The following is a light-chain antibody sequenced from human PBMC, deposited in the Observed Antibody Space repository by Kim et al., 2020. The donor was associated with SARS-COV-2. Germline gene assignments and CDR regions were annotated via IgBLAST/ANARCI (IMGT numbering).Light chain of an antibody. V-gene: IGKV1-16*02. Sequence: ASGGDRVTITCRASQDISKFLTWFQQKPGKAPKALIYGASSLEGGVPSKFSGSGSGTDFTLTITSLQREDVATYYCQQYKSYPLTFGGGTKVEIK. CDR1: QDISKF. J-gene: IGKJ4*01. CDR3: QQYKSYPLT. CDR2: GAS.